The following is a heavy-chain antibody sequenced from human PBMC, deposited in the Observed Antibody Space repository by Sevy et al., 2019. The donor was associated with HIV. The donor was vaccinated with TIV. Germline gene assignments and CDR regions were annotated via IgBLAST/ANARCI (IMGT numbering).Heavy chain of an antibody. CDR1: GFNVNSNY. V-gene: IGHV3-53*01. D-gene: IGHD6-19*01. J-gene: IGHJ6*02. CDR2: IYSGGST. CDR3: ARERSGAYERYFYGMDV. Sequence: GGSLILSCAASGFNVNSNYMSWVRQAPGKGLEWVSVIYSGGSTYYADSVKGRFIISRDNSKNTVYLQMNSLRAEDTAVYYCARERSGAYERYFYGMDVWGQGTTVTVSS.